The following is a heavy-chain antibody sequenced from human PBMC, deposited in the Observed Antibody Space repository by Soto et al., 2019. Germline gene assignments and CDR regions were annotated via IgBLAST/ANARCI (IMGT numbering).Heavy chain of an antibody. D-gene: IGHD4-17*01. CDR3: AITTVAGWFDP. V-gene: IGHV4-31*02. J-gene: IGHJ5*02. CDR2: IYYSGTT. CDR1: AGPPSSGVYY. Sequence: SETLXLTWTVSAGPPSSGVYYWSWIRQHPGKGLEWIGYIYYSGTTYYTPSLKSRVTTSVDTSKNQFSLKLSSGTAADTAVYYCAITTVAGWFDPWGQGTLVTVSS.